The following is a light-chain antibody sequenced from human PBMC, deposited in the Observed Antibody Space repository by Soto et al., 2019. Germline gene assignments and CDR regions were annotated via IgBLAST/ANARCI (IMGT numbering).Light chain of an antibody. CDR1: QSVSSSY. CDR2: DAS. CDR3: QQRRSWPPTIT. J-gene: IGKJ5*01. Sequence: ENVLTQSPGTLSLSPGERATLSCRSSQSVSSSYLAWCQQKPGQAPRLLIYDASYRATDIPPRFSGSGSGTDFTLTISSLEPEDFAVYYCQQRRSWPPTITFGQGTRLEIK. V-gene: IGKV3-11*01.